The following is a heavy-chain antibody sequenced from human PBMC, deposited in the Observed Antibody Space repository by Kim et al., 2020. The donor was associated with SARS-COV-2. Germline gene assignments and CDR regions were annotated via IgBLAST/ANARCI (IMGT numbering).Heavy chain of an antibody. V-gene: IGHV1-69*04. CDR1: GGTFSSYA. J-gene: IGHJ6*02. D-gene: IGHD2-2*01. Sequence: SVKVSCKASGGTFSSYAISWVRQAPGQGLEWMGRIIPILGIANYAQKFQGRVTITADKSTSTAYMELSSLRSEDTALYYCARDGSQTSCYLPGCEDGMDVWGQGTTVTVSS. CDR2: IIPILGIA. CDR3: ARDGSQTSCYLPGCEDGMDV.